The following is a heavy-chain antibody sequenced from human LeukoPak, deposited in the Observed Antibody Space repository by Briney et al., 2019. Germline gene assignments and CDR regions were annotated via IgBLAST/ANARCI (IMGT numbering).Heavy chain of an antibody. Sequence: GGSLRLSCAASGFSLSRYWMSWVRQAPGKGLEWVANMKQDGSEKKYVDSVKGRFTISRDNTKNSLYLQMNSLRVEDTAVYYCARGSLAALMVYGYWGQGTLVTVSS. V-gene: IGHV3-7*01. CDR2: MKQDGSEK. D-gene: IGHD2-8*01. CDR1: GFSLSRYW. J-gene: IGHJ4*02. CDR3: ARGSLAALMVYGY.